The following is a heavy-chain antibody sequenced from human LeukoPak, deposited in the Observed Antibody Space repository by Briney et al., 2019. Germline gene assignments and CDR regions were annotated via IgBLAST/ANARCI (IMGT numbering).Heavy chain of an antibody. Sequence: SETLSLTCTVSGGSISTYYWSWIRQPPGKGLGWIGYISYSGSTNYNPSLKSRVTISVDTSKNQFSLKLNSVTAADTAVYYCARYIWGSYPTFEDYWGQGSLVTVSS. CDR3: ARYIWGSYPTFEDY. D-gene: IGHD3-16*02. CDR2: ISYSGST. J-gene: IGHJ4*02. V-gene: IGHV4-59*01. CDR1: GGSISTYY.